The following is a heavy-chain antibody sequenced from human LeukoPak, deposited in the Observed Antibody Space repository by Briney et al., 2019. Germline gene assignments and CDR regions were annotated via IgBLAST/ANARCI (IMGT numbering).Heavy chain of an antibody. Sequence: SETLSLTCTVSGGSLSTFYWSWLRQPPGKQLEWIGYVYYSGSTNYNPSFKTRVTISVATSKNQFSLKLSSVTPADTAVYYCARVDYDSSGYFDYWGQGTLVTVSS. D-gene: IGHD3-22*01. CDR3: ARVDYDSSGYFDY. V-gene: IGHV4-59*01. J-gene: IGHJ4*02. CDR1: GGSLSTFY. CDR2: VYYSGST.